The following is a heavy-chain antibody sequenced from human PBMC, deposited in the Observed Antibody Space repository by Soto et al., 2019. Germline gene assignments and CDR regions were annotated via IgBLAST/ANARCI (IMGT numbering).Heavy chain of an antibody. CDR1: GFTFSTFG. J-gene: IGHJ4*02. CDR2: IYFDGSNK. V-gene: IGHV3-33*01. Sequence: GGSLRLSCAASGFTFSTFGMHWVRQAPGKGLEWVAVIYFDGSNKYYADSVEGRFTISREDSKNTLFLEMNSLRAEDTALYFCARARGVGGGYFDYWGQGTPVTVSS. CDR3: ARARGVGGGYFDY. D-gene: IGHD1-26*01.